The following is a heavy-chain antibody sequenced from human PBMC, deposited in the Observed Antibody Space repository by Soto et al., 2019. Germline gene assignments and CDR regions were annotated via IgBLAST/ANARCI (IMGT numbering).Heavy chain of an antibody. CDR1: GTSITNYY. CDR3: ARRYSGYGDY. Sequence: TQALSYTFSGTSITNYYWSLIRQPPGKGLEWIGYIYFSGSANYNPSLKSRVTISVDTSKNQFSLKLSSVTAADTAVYYCARRYSGYGDYWGQGTLVTVSS. V-gene: IGHV4-59*08. CDR2: IYFSGSA. J-gene: IGHJ4*02. D-gene: IGHD5-12*01.